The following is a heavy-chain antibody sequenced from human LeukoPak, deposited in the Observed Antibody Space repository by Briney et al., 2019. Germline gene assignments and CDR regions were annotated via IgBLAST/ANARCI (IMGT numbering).Heavy chain of an antibody. Sequence: GGSLRLSCAGSGFTFSNYWIHWVRQTPDKGLVWVSRINPAGNYANYVDSVKGRFTISRDNAKNTVYLQMNSLRAEDTALFYCVRDWDHYDFDSWGQGTLVTVSS. V-gene: IGHV3-74*01. CDR2: INPAGNYA. J-gene: IGHJ5*01. D-gene: IGHD3-3*01. CDR3: VRDWDHYDFDS. CDR1: GFTFSNYW.